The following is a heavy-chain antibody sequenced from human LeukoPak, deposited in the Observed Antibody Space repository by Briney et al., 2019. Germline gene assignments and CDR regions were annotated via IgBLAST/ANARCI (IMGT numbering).Heavy chain of an antibody. J-gene: IGHJ3*02. CDR3: ERDRGFYYGSHAFDI. D-gene: IGHD3-10*01. V-gene: IGHV4-39*06. CDR1: GGSISSSSYY. Sequence: SETLSLTCTVSGGSISSSSYYWGWIREPPGKGLEWIGSIYYSGSTYYNPTLKSPVTISVDTSKNQFTLKLSSVTAADTAVYYCERDRGFYYGSHAFDIWGQGTMVTVSS. CDR2: IYYSGST.